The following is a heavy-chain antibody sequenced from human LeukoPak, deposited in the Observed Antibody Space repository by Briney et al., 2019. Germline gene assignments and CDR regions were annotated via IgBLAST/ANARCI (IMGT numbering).Heavy chain of an antibody. CDR1: GGSISTYY. D-gene: IGHD1-1*01. Sequence: PSETLSLTCTVSGGSISTYYWSWIRQPPGKGLEWIGYIYTSESTNYNPSLKSRVTISVDTSKNQFSLMLSSVTAADTAFYSCARRRTTGTTGYFDYWGQGILVTVSS. CDR3: ARRRTTGTTGYFDY. J-gene: IGHJ4*02. V-gene: IGHV4-4*09. CDR2: IYTSEST.